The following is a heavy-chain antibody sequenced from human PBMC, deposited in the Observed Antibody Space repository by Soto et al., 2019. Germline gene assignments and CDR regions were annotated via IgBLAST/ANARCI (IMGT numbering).Heavy chain of an antibody. CDR2: SYYNGVT. V-gene: IGHV4-59*01. CDR1: GGSISSDS. D-gene: IGHD6-19*01. CDR3: ARRSRSRSGWYFPDY. Sequence: SETLSLTCTVSGGSISSDSWSWIRQSPGKALEWIGYSYYNGVTKYNPSLKSRVTISVDTSQNQFSLKLTSVTATDTAVYYCARRSRSRSGWYFPDYWGQGTLVTVSS. J-gene: IGHJ4*02.